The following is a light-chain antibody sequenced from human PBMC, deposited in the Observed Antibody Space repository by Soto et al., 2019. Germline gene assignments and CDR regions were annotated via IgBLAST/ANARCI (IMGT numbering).Light chain of an antibody. CDR1: QSVSSN. Sequence: VMTQSPATLALSPGDSATLSCRASQSVSSNLAWYQQKTGQAPRLLIYGESTRATGIPDRLSGSGSGTELNLTISRLQSEDFAVYYCQQYNNWPLTFGGGTKVDIK. V-gene: IGKV3-15*01. J-gene: IGKJ4*01. CDR3: QQYNNWPLT. CDR2: GES.